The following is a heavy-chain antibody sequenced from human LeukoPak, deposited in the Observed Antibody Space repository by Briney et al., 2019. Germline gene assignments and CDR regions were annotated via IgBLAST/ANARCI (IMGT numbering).Heavy chain of an antibody. CDR3: ARLTYYYDSGGNNFDY. J-gene: IGHJ4*02. CDR2: ISYDGSNK. D-gene: IGHD3-22*01. V-gene: IGHV3-30-3*01. CDR1: GFTFSSYA. Sequence: GRSLRLSCAASGFTFSSYAMHWVRQAPGKGLEWVAVISYDGSNKYYADSVKGRFTISRDNSKNTLYLQMNSLRAEDTAVYYCARLTYYYDSGGNNFDYWGQGTLVTVSS.